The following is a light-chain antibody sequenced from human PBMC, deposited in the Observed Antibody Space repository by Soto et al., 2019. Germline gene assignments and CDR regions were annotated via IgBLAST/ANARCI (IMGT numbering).Light chain of an antibody. CDR1: SSDVGGYKY. CDR2: GVG. V-gene: IGLV2-14*01. Sequence: QSALTQPASVSGSPEQSITISCTGTSSDVGGYKYVSWYLQHPGKAPKLLIYGVGNRPSGVSARFSGSKSGDTASLTISGLQAEDEADYYCSSYAHGSIYVFGTGTKLTVL. J-gene: IGLJ1*01. CDR3: SSYAHGSIYV.